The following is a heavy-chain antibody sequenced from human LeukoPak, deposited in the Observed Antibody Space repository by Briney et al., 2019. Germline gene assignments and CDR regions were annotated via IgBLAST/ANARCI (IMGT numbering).Heavy chain of an antibody. J-gene: IGHJ4*02. CDR3: TRRPHSYFAD. CDR1: GGSISGSSNY. D-gene: IGHD4-11*01. CDR2: IHYTGTT. V-gene: IGHV4-39*01. Sequence: PSETLSLTCTSSGGSISGSSNYWGWIRQPPGKGLEWIGTIHYTGTTYYNPSLKSRVIISVDTSKNQFSLKLTSVTATVTAVYYCTRRPHSYFADWGQGTLVTVSS.